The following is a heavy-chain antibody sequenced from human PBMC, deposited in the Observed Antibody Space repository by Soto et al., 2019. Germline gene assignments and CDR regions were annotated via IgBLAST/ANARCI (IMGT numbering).Heavy chain of an antibody. CDR1: GFTFSSYA. Sequence: EVQLLESGGGLVQPGGSLRLSCAASGFTFSSYAMSWVRQAPGKGLEWVSSISSSSSYIYYADSVKGRFTISRDNAKNSLYLQMNSLRAEDTAVYYCAREGSGSYGGALFDYWGQGTLVTVSS. V-gene: IGHV3-21*01. CDR2: ISSSSSYI. CDR3: AREGSGSYGGALFDY. J-gene: IGHJ4*02. D-gene: IGHD1-26*01.